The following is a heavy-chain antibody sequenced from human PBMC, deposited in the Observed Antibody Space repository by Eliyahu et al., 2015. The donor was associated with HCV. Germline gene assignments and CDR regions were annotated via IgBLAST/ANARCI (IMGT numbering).Heavy chain of an antibody. Sequence: EVQLLESGGALVQPGGSLRLSCAASGFTFSSYAMSWVRQAPGKGPEWVSTITGSGGGTYYADSVKGRFTISRDNSRTTLYLQMNRLRAEDTAIYYCAKDPQGPGVVITPGYAMDVWGQGTTVTVSS. V-gene: IGHV3-23*01. J-gene: IGHJ6*02. CDR2: ITGSGGGT. CDR3: AKDPQGPGVVITPGYAMDV. D-gene: IGHD3-3*01. CDR1: GFTFSSYA.